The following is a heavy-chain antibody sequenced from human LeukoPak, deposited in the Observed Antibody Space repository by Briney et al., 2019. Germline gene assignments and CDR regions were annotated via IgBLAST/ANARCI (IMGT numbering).Heavy chain of an antibody. CDR3: ARDLCSSTSCYMGVSDAFDI. CDR2: ISWDGGST. CDR1: GFTFDDYT. V-gene: IGHV3-43*01. J-gene: IGHJ3*02. Sequence: GGSLRLSCAASGFTFDDYTMHWVRQAPGKGLEWVSLISWDGGSTYYADSVKGRFTISRDNSKNSLYLQMNSLRTEDTALYYCARDLCSSTSCYMGVSDAFDIWGQGTMVTVSS. D-gene: IGHD2-2*02.